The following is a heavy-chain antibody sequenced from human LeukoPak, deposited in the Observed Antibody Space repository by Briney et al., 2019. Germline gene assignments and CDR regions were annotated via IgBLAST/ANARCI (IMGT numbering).Heavy chain of an antibody. CDR3: AKPDLSSGPFQDAFDI. J-gene: IGHJ3*02. Sequence: GRSLRLSCAASGFTFSSYAMSWVRQAPGKGLEWVSAISGSGGSTYYADSVKGRFTISRDNSKNTLYLQMNSLRAEDTAVYYCAKPDLSSGPFQDAFDIWGQGTMVTVSS. CDR1: GFTFSSYA. CDR2: ISGSGGST. V-gene: IGHV3-23*01. D-gene: IGHD3-22*01.